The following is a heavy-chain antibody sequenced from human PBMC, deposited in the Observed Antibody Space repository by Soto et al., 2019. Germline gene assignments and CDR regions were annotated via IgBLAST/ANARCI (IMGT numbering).Heavy chain of an antibody. D-gene: IGHD6-19*01. CDR3: AKIDKFNPHSNGWANRVVC. CDR1: VFTFSNYG. J-gene: IGHJ4*01. CDR2: MSCDGGVT. Sequence: EVQLLESGGGLVQPGGSLRLSCAASVFTFSNYGMTWVRQAPGKGLEWVSGMSCDGGVTDYTDSVKGRFTIPRDICKNTLCLRLNSPRAEDRAVYYCAKIDKFNPHSNGWANRVVCWGNGTLVSVS. V-gene: IGHV3-23*01.